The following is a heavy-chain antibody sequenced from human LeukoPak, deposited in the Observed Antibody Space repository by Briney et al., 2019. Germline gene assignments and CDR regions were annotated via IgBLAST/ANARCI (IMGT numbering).Heavy chain of an antibody. D-gene: IGHD1-26*01. J-gene: IGHJ4*02. CDR1: GYTFPGHY. CDR2: ISPNSGGT. V-gene: IGHV1-2*02. CDR3: AISWRGVGAFKY. Sequence: GASVKVSCKASGYTFPGHYMHWVRQAPGQGLEWMGWISPNSGGTKYAQKFQGRVTLTRDTSISTAYMELSTLTPDDTAVYYCAISWRGVGAFKYWGQGTLVTVSS.